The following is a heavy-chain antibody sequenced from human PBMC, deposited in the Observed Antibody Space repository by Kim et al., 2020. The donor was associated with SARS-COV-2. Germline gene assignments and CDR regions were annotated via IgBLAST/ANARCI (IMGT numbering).Heavy chain of an antibody. CDR3: ARRSYYDSSGYYKY. J-gene: IGHJ4*02. CDR1: GGSISSSSYY. D-gene: IGHD3-22*01. Sequence: SETLSLTCTVSGGSISSSSYYWGWIRQPPGKGLDWIGTIYYSGSTYYNPSLKSRVTISVDTSKNQFSLKLSSVTAADTAVYYCARRSYYDSSGYYKYWGQGTLVTVSS. V-gene: IGHV4-39*01. CDR2: IYYSGST.